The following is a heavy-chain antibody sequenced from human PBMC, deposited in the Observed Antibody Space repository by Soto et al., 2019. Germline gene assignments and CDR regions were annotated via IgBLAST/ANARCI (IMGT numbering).Heavy chain of an antibody. D-gene: IGHD3-10*01. J-gene: IGHJ4*02. CDR3: AKDPGGR. CDR1: GFTFSSYG. CDR2: ISYDGSNK. V-gene: IGHV3-30*18. Sequence: GGSLRLSCAASGFTFSSYGMHWVRQAPGKGLEWVAVISYDGSNKYYADSVKGRFTISRDNSKNTLYLQMNSLRAEDTAVYYCAKDPGGRWGQGTLVTVS.